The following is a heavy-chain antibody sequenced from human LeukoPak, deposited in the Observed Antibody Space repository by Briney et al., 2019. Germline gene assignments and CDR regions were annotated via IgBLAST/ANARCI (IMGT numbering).Heavy chain of an antibody. CDR2: TRSKAYGGTT. CDR3: TRDNGDYYFPNWFDP. CDR1: GFTFGDYA. Sequence: PGGSLRLSCTASGFTFGDYAMSWVRQAPGKGLEWVGFTRSKAYGGTTEYAASVKGRFTISRDDSKSIAYLQMNSLKTEDTAVYYCTRDNGDYYFPNWFDPWGQGTLVTVSS. V-gene: IGHV3-49*04. D-gene: IGHD4-17*01. J-gene: IGHJ5*02.